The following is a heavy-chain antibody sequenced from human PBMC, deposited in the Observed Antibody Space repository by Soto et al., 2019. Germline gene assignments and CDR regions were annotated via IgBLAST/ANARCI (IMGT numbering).Heavy chain of an antibody. Sequence: GGSLRLSCAASGLTFSSHSMNWVRQAPGKGLEWVSYISSTSNTIYYADSVKGRFTISRDNAKNSLFLQMNSLRAEDTAVYYCAGDQQYGSGNAYTGYFNYWGQGTLVTVSS. D-gene: IGHD3-10*01. J-gene: IGHJ4*02. CDR2: ISSTSNTI. V-gene: IGHV3-48*01. CDR3: AGDQQYGSGNAYTGYFNY. CDR1: GLTFSSHS.